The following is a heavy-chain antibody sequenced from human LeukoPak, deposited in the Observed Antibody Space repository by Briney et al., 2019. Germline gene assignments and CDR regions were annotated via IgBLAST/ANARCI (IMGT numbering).Heavy chain of an antibody. Sequence: ASVKVSCKASGYTFTSYGISWVRQAPGQGLEWMGWISAYNGNTNYAQKLQGRVTMTTDTSTSTAYMELRSLRSDDTAVYYCARELWGAAAQTYSDYWGQGTLVTVSS. CDR1: GYTFTSYG. CDR2: ISAYNGNT. CDR3: ARELWGAAAQTYSDY. D-gene: IGHD6-13*01. J-gene: IGHJ4*02. V-gene: IGHV1-18*01.